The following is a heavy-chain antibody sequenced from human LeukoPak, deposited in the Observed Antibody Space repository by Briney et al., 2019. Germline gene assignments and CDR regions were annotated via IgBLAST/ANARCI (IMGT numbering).Heavy chain of an antibody. V-gene: IGHV3-21*04. Sequence: PGGSLRLSCAASGFTFSSYSMNWVRQAPGKGLEWVSSISSSSSYIYYADSVKGRFTISRDNAKNSLYLQMNSLRAEDTAVYYCAKDGSYDFWSGYDHAFDIWGQGTMVTVSS. CDR1: GFTFSSYS. D-gene: IGHD3-3*01. CDR3: AKDGSYDFWSGYDHAFDI. CDR2: ISSSSSYI. J-gene: IGHJ3*02.